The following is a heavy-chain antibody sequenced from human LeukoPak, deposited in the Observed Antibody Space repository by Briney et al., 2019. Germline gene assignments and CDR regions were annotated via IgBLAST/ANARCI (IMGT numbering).Heavy chain of an antibody. CDR1: GGSFSDYY. J-gene: IGHJ6*03. V-gene: IGHV4-34*01. CDR3: ARVDSSGLEFFNYYYYYMDV. CDR2: INHSGST. Sequence: SETLSLTCAVYGGSFSDYYWSWIRQSPGKGLEWIGEINHSGSTYYNPSLKSRVTISVDTSKNQFSLKLSSVTAADTAVYYCARVDSSGLEFFNYYYYYMDVWGKGTTVTVSS. D-gene: IGHD3-22*01.